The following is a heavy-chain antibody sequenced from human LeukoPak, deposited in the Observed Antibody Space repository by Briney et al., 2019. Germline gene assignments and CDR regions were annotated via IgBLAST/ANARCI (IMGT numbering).Heavy chain of an antibody. Sequence: TGGSLRLSCAGTGFTFGNYWVHWVRQAPGKGLVWVSRINPDGSYTSSADSVKGRFTISRDNAKNTLYLQMNSLRGEDTAVYFCARDVALSTFHFDSSGLLDYWGQGTLVTVSS. CDR1: GFTFGNYW. CDR2: INPDGSYT. D-gene: IGHD3-22*01. J-gene: IGHJ4*02. V-gene: IGHV3-74*01. CDR3: ARDVALSTFHFDSSGLLDY.